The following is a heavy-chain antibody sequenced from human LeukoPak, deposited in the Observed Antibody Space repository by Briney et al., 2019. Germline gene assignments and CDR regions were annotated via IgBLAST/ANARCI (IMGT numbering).Heavy chain of an antibody. CDR2: INPNSGGT. CDR1: GYTFTGYY. V-gene: IGHV1-2*02. Sequence: ASVKVSCKASGYTFTGYYMHWVRQAPGQGLEWMGWINPNSGGTNYAQKFQGRVTMTRDTSISTAYMELSRLRSDDTAVYYCARARDYYGSGSYYGWFDPWGQGTLVTVSS. D-gene: IGHD3-10*01. CDR3: ARARDYYGSGSYYGWFDP. J-gene: IGHJ5*02.